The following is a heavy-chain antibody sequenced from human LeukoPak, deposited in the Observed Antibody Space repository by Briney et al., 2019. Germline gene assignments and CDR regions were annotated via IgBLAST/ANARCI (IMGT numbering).Heavy chain of an antibody. CDR3: ARDSFETDIDY. J-gene: IGHJ4*02. CDR2: IKEDGSEK. V-gene: IGHV3-7*01. CDR1: GFLFSRYW. Sequence: PGGSLRLSCAASGFLFSRYWMSWVRQAPGKRREWVANIKEDGSEKYYVESMKGRFTISRDNVKNSLYLQINSLRAEDTAVYYCARDSFETDIDYWGQGTLVTVSS. D-gene: IGHD1-14*01.